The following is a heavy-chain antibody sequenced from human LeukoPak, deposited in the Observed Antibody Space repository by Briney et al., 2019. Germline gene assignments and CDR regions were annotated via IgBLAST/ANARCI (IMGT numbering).Heavy chain of an antibody. CDR2: INPNSGGT. D-gene: IGHD4-17*01. J-gene: IGHJ4*02. Sequence: ASVKVSCKTSGYTFTGYYIHWVRQAPGHGLEWMGWINPNSGGTNYAQKFQGRVTMTRDTSISTAYMELSRLRSDDTAVYYCASGDDYGDYTGYYWGQGTLVTASS. CDR3: ASGDDYGDYTGYY. V-gene: IGHV1-2*02. CDR1: GYTFTGYY.